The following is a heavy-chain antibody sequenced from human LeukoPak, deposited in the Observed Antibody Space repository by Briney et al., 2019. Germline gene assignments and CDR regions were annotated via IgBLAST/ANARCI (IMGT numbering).Heavy chain of an antibody. CDR1: GGSFSGYC. J-gene: IGHJ5*02. CDR2: INHSGST. V-gene: IGHV4-34*01. Sequence: SETLSLTCAVYGGSFSGYCWTWIRQPPGKGLQWIGEINHSGSTNYNPSLKSRATMSVDTSKNQFSLNLTSVTAADTAVYYCVRDPWLVSWGQGTLVTISS. CDR3: VRDPWLVS. D-gene: IGHD6-19*01.